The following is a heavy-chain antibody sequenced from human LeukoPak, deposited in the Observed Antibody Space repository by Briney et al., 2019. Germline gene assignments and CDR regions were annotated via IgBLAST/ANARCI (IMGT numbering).Heavy chain of an antibody. J-gene: IGHJ3*02. CDR3: ARVYSSGWYAADAFDI. V-gene: IGHV3-48*03. D-gene: IGHD6-19*01. CDR2: MSNSGHRI. CDR1: GFILNDYE. Sequence: PGGSLRLSCSISGFILNDYEVSWVRQAPGKGPEWIAYMSNSGHRICYADSVRGRFTISRDNAKNSLYLQMNSLRAEDTAVYYCARVYSSGWYAADAFDIWGQGAMVTVSS.